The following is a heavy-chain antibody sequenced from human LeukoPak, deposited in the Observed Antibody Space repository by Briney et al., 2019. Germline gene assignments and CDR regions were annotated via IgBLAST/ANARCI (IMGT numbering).Heavy chain of an antibody. Sequence: SETLSLTYTVSGGSISSYKWSWIRQPPGKRLEWSGYIYYSGSTNYNPSLKSRVTISVDTSKNQFSLKLSSVTAADTAVYYCARVGGSYYGWFDPWGQGTLVTVSS. V-gene: IGHV4-59*01. CDR2: IYYSGST. CDR3: ARVGGSYYGWFDP. CDR1: GGSISSYK. D-gene: IGHD1-26*01. J-gene: IGHJ5*02.